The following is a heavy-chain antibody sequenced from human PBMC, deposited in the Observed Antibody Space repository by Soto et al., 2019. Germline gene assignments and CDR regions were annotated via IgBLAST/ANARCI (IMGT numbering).Heavy chain of an antibody. V-gene: IGHV3-23*01. Sequence: GGSLRLSCGASGFTFSNYAMTWVRQAPGKGLEWVSAISGGAGDTYYADSVKGRFTISRDNAKNSLYLQMNSLRDEDTAVYYCARDYEYWSGYYKGFDYWGQGTLVTVSS. D-gene: IGHD3-3*01. CDR2: ISGGAGDT. J-gene: IGHJ4*02. CDR1: GFTFSNYA. CDR3: ARDYEYWSGYYKGFDY.